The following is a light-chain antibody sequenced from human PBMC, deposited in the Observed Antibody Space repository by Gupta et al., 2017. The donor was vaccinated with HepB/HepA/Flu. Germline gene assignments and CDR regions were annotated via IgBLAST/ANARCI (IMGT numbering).Light chain of an antibody. CDR1: QSISSS. CDR2: SAS. CDR3: QQRNSTPYT. V-gene: IGKV1-39*01. Sequence: IQLTQSPASLSASVGDRFTITCRAIQSISSSLNWYQHKAGKAPKLLISSASILLSGVPSRFSGSGSGTDFTLTISRLQPEDIATYYCQQRNSTPYTFGQVTKVEVK. J-gene: IGKJ2*01.